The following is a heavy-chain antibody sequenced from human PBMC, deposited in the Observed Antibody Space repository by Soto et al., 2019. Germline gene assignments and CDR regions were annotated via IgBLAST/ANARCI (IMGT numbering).Heavy chain of an antibody. D-gene: IGHD2-15*01. V-gene: IGHV4-31*03. CDR2: IYYSGST. CDR1: GGSISSGGYY. CDR3: ARDRYCSGGSCSPPYYYYDMDV. J-gene: IGHJ6*02. Sequence: PSETLSLTCTVSGGSISSGGYYWSWIRQHPGKGLEWIGYIYYSGSTYYNPSLKSRVTISVDTSKNQFSLKLSSVTAADTAVYYCARDRYCSGGSCSPPYYYYDMDVWGQGTTVTVSS.